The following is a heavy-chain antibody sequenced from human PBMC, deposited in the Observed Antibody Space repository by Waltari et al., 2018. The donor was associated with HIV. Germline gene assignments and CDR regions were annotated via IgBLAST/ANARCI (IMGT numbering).Heavy chain of an antibody. D-gene: IGHD3-22*01. J-gene: IGHJ6*02. CDR3: ARNSSGKGNRYFYYGLDV. CDR2: KNPNSGKK. CDR1: GYTFINFD. Sequence: QVHLVQSGPEVKRPGASVKISCKAYGYTFINFDVNWVRQAAGQGSEWLGWKNPNSGKKSSPDLFDDRVTMTRDVSTDTAYMEMSGLRPEDTAIYYCARNSSGKGNRYFYYGLDVWGQGTPVTV. V-gene: IGHV1-8*02.